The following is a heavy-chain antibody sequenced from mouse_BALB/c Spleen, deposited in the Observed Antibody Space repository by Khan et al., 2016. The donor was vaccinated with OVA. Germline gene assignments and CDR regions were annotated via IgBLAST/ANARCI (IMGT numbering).Heavy chain of an antibody. D-gene: IGHD2-12*01. Sequence: EVQLQESGPSLVKPSQTLSLTCSVTGDSITSGYWNWIRKFPENKLEYMGYIIYTGYTYYNPSLLSRISITRHTSTNQYYLQLNSVTDEDTATYYCARSTYRYAFVYWGQGTLVTVSA. CDR1: GDSITSGY. CDR3: ARSTYRYAFVY. V-gene: IGHV3-8*02. J-gene: IGHJ3*01. CDR2: IIYTGYT.